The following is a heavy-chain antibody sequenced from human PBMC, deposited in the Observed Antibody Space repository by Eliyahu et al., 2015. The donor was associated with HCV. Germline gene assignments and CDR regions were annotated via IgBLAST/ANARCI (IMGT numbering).Heavy chain of an antibody. Sequence: QLQVHEPGPRLLRPSETLSLTCTVSGGSITSXSYYWAWVRQSPGKGLEWIGXLHYSETVSSGGTTSYSPSLNGRVTISGDTSKNQFSLKLTSVTAADASLYYCARLTTSSGYWGPGTLVTVSS. CDR1: GGSITSXSYY. V-gene: IGHV4-39*01. CDR3: ARLTTSSGY. J-gene: IGHJ4*02. D-gene: IGHD2/OR15-2a*01. CDR2: LHYSETVSSGGTT.